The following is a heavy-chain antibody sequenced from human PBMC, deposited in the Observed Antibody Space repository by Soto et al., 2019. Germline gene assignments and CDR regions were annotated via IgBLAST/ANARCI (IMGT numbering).Heavy chain of an antibody. D-gene: IGHD2-2*01. V-gene: IGHV1-18*01. CDR2: ISAYNGNT. CDR1: GYTFTSYG. Sequence: GASVKVSCKASGYTFTSYGIGWVRQAPGQGLEWMGWISAYNGNTNYAQKLQGRVTMTTDTSTSTAYMELRSLRSDDTAVYYCARMGRYCSSTSCTVFDYWGQGTLVTVSS. J-gene: IGHJ4*02. CDR3: ARMGRYCSSTSCTVFDY.